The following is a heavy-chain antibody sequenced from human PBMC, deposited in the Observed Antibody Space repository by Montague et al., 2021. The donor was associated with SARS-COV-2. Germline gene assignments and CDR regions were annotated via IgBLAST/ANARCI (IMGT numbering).Heavy chain of an antibody. D-gene: IGHD3-10*01. CDR1: GGSISSYY. CDR3: ARDGSGSYYNVHQNWFDP. J-gene: IGHJ5*02. Sequence: SETLSLTCTVSGGSISSYYWRWIRQQPGKGLEWIGYIDYSGSTNYNPSLKRRVTISVDTSKNQFSLKLSSVTAADTAVYYCARDGSGSYYNVHQNWFDPWGQGTLVTVSS. V-gene: IGHV4-59*01. CDR2: IDYSGST.